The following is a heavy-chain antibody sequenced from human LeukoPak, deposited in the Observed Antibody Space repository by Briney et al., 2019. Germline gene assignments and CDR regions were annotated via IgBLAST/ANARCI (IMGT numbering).Heavy chain of an antibody. D-gene: IGHD5-18*01. CDR1: GGSISSYY. Sequence: SETLSLTCTVSGGSISSYYWSWIRQPPGKGLEWIGYIYYSGSTNYNPSLRSRVTISVGTSKNQFSLKLSSVTAADTAVYYCARQSLRNTAMVFGYWGQGTLVTVSS. CDR2: IYYSGST. J-gene: IGHJ4*02. CDR3: ARQSLRNTAMVFGY. V-gene: IGHV4-59*08.